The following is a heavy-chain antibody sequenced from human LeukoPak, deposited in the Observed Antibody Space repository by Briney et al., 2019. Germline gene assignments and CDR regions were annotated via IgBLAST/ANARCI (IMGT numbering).Heavy chain of an antibody. J-gene: IGHJ4*02. D-gene: IGHD1-26*01. V-gene: IGHV3-48*01. CDR2: ITSSSGTI. CDR1: GFTFSSYA. Sequence: GGSLRLSCAASGFTFSSYAMRWVRQAPGKGLEWVSYITSSSGTIYYADSVKGRFTISRDNAKNSLYLQMSDLIADDTAFYYCARGGGSYQNFDYWGQGILVTVSS. CDR3: ARGGGSYQNFDY.